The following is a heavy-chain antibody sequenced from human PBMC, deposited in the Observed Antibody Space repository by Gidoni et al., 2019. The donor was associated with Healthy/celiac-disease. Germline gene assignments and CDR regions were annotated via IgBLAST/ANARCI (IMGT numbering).Heavy chain of an antibody. J-gene: IGHJ6*02. D-gene: IGHD3-22*01. CDR3: AKTLKWLSYYYYGMDV. CDR2: ISYDGSNK. Sequence: QVQLVESGGGVVQPGRSLRLSCAAFGFTFRSYGMHWVRQAPGKGLEWVAVISYDGSNKYYADSVKGRFTISRDNSKNTLYLQMNSLRAEDTAVYYCAKTLKWLSYYYYGMDVWGQGTTVTVSS. V-gene: IGHV3-30*18. CDR1: GFTFRSYG.